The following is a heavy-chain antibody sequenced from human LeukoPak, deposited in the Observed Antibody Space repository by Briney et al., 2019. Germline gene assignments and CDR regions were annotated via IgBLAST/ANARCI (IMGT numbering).Heavy chain of an antibody. Sequence: PGRSLRLSCAASGFTFSSYAMHWVRQAPGKGLEYVSAISSNGGSTYYANSVKGRFTISRDNSKSTLYLQMGSLRAEDMAVYYCARDRIPYGDYHQAYGAFDIWGQGTMVTVSS. CDR2: ISSNGGST. CDR1: GFTFSSYA. J-gene: IGHJ3*02. V-gene: IGHV3-64*01. D-gene: IGHD4-17*01. CDR3: ARDRIPYGDYHQAYGAFDI.